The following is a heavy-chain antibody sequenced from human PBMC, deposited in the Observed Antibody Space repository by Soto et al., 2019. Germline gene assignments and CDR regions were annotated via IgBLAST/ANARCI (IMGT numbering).Heavy chain of an antibody. V-gene: IGHV3-30*03. CDR3: ARGQRALITYGPFDP. D-gene: IGHD4-17*01. Sequence: PGGSLRLSCAASGFTFSSYGMHWVRQAPGKGLEWVAVISYDGSNKYYADSVKGRFTISRDNSKNTLYLQMNSLRAEDTAVYYCARGQRALITYGPFDPWGQGTLVTVSS. CDR1: GFTFSSYG. CDR2: ISYDGSNK. J-gene: IGHJ5*02.